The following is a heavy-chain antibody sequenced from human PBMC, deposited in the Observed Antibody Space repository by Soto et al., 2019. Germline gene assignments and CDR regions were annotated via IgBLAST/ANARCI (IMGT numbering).Heavy chain of an antibody. CDR2: INPNSGGT. Sequence: GASVKVSCKASGYTFTGYYMRWVRQAPGQGLEWMGWINPNSGGTNYAQKFQGRVTMTRDTSISTAYMELSRLRSDDTAVYYRARDPGSGWDLGVPPDYWGQGTLVTVSS. CDR3: ARDPGSGWDLGVPPDY. CDR1: GYTFTGYY. D-gene: IGHD6-19*01. V-gene: IGHV1-2*02. J-gene: IGHJ4*02.